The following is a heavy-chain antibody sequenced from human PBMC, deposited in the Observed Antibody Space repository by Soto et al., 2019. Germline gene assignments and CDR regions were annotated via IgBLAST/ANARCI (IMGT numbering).Heavy chain of an antibody. V-gene: IGHV3-23*01. D-gene: IGHD2-8*01. CDR3: AKSPMVYAIHLDY. CDR2: ISNRGGST. J-gene: IGHJ4*02. Sequence: EVQLLESGGGLVQPGGSLRLSCAASGVSFSSYAMSWVRQAPGKGLEWVSGISNRGGSTSYADSVKGRFTISRDNFKNTLYLQINILIAEDTAVYYCAKSPMVYAIHLDYWGQGTLVTISS. CDR1: GVSFSSYA.